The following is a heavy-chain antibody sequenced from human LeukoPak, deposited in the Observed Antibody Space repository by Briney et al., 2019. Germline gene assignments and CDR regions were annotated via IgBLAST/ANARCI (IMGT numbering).Heavy chain of an antibody. CDR3: ARGQFYHDSTGYSD. D-gene: IGHD3-22*01. J-gene: IGHJ4*02. Sequence: PSETLSLTCTVSGGSITSGGFCWSWIRRHPGKGLEWIGHIYYSGNTYYNPSLKSRVLMSVDTSRNQFSLKLNSVTAADAAVYYCARGQFYHDSTGYSDWGQGTLVTVSS. CDR1: GGSITSGGFC. V-gene: IGHV4-31*03. CDR2: IYYSGNT.